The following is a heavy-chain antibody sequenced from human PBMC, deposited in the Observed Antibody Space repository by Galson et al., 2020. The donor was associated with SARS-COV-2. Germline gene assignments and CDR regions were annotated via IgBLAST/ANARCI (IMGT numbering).Heavy chain of an antibody. V-gene: IGHV3-23*01. Sequence: GGSLRLSCAASGFTFSSYAMSWVRQAPGKGLEWVSAISGSGGSTYYADSVKGRFTISRDNSKNTLYLQMNRLRAEDTAVYYCAKYHSSWFLRLDYWGQGTLVTVSS. CDR1: GFTFSSYA. CDR3: AKYHSSWFLRLDY. J-gene: IGHJ4*02. D-gene: IGHD6-13*01. CDR2: ISGSGGST.